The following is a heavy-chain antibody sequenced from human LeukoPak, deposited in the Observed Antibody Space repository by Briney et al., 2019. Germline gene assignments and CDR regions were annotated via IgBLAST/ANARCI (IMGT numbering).Heavy chain of an antibody. CDR3: ARAPSWNYNRYYYYYVDV. Sequence: ASVKGSCKTSGYTSTQFDINWVRQASGHGLEWMGWMNPNSGNTGYAQKFQGRVTITRNTSIRTAYMELSSLRSEDTAVYYCARAPSWNYNRYYYYYVDVWGRGTTVTVSS. CDR2: MNPNSGNT. J-gene: IGHJ6*03. D-gene: IGHD1-7*01. CDR1: GYTSTQFD. V-gene: IGHV1-8*03.